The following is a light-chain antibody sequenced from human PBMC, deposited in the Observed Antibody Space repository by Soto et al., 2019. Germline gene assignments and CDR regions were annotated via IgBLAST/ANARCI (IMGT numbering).Light chain of an antibody. CDR2: WSS. CDR3: QQYFGSPLT. CDR1: RSVLYSSNNKNY. V-gene: IGKV4-1*01. Sequence: DIVMTQSPDSLAVSLGERATINCKSSRSVLYSSNNKNYLAWYQQKPGQPPKLLIYWSSTRESGVPQRFSGSGSGTDFTLTISSLQAEDVAVYYCQQYFGSPLTFGGGTKVEIK. J-gene: IGKJ4*01.